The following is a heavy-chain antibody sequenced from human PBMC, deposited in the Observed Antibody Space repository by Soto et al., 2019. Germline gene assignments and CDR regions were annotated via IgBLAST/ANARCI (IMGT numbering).Heavy chain of an antibody. Sequence: QVQLVQSGAEVKKPGSSVKVSCKASGGTFSSYAISWVRQAPGQGLEWMGGIIPILGTANYAQKFQGRVTITAEESTSTAYMELSSLRSEDTAVYYCARELRYFDSAYYYYGMDVWGQGTTVTVSS. V-gene: IGHV1-69*01. CDR2: IIPILGTA. CDR3: ARELRYFDSAYYYYGMDV. J-gene: IGHJ6*02. D-gene: IGHD3-9*01. CDR1: GGTFSSYA.